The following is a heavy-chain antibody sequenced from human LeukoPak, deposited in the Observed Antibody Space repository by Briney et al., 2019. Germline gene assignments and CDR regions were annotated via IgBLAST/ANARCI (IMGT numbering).Heavy chain of an antibody. D-gene: IGHD3-10*01. CDR2: ISSGSTHR. V-gene: IGHV3-21*01. J-gene: IGHJ5*02. Sequence: GGSLRLSCAASGFTFSSYSMNWVRQAPGKGLEWVSSISSGSTHRYYADSVKGRFTISRDNAKNSLYLQMNSLRAEDTAVYYCARGVNYHGSGSYLRDWFDPWGQGTLVTVSS. CDR1: GFTFSSYS. CDR3: ARGVNYHGSGSYLRDWFDP.